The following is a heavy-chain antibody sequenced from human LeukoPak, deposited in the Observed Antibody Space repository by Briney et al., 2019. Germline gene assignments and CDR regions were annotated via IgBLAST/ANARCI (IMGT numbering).Heavy chain of an antibody. CDR2: INPNSGGT. Sequence: ASVKVSCKASGYTFTGYYMHWVRQAPGRGLEWMGWINPNSGGTNYAQKFQGRVTMTRDTSISTAYMELSRLRSDDTAVYYCARGLMGKYYYGSGSYYLPRYVYYMDVWGKGTTVTVSS. CDR3: ARGLMGKYYYGSGSYYLPRYVYYMDV. J-gene: IGHJ6*03. D-gene: IGHD3-10*01. CDR1: GYTFTGYY. V-gene: IGHV1-2*02.